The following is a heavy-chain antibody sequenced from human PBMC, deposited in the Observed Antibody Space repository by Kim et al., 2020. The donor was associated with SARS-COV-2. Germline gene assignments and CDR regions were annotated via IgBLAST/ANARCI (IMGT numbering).Heavy chain of an antibody. V-gene: IGHV1-46*01. J-gene: IGHJ6*02. CDR1: GYTFTSYY. CDR2: INPSGGST. D-gene: IGHD2-2*01. Sequence: ASVKVSCKASGYTFTSYYMHWVRQATGQGLEWMGIINPSGGSTSYAQKFQGRVTMTRDTSTSTVYMELSSLRSEDTAVYYCARDWEIRSTSSDYYYYGMDVWGQGTTVTVSS. CDR3: ARDWEIRSTSSDYYYYGMDV.